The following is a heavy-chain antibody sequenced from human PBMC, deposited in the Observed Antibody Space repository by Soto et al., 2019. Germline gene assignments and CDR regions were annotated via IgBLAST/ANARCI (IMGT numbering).Heavy chain of an antibody. V-gene: IGHV1-69*12. CDR1: GGTFSTYA. CDR2: IIPIFSTA. CDR3: ARDEMVVATGSRTWHDYYGMDV. Sequence: QVQLVQSGAEVKKPGSSVKVSCKSSGGTFSTYAISWVRQAPGQGLEWMGGIIPIFSTANYAQKFQGRVTITADESTTXXYXEXXSLRSEDTAVYYCARDEMVVATGSRTWHDYYGMDVWGQGTTVTVSS. D-gene: IGHD2-15*01. J-gene: IGHJ6*02.